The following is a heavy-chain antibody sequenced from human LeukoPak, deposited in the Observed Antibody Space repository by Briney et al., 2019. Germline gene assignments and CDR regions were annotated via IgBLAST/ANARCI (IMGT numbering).Heavy chain of an antibody. CDR3: ARDRWERYYYYMDV. J-gene: IGHJ6*03. D-gene: IGHD1-26*01. CDR1: GGTFSSYA. CDR2: IIPIFGTA. V-gene: IGHV1-69*13. Sequence: GASVKVSCKASGGTFSSYAISWVRQAPGQGLEWMGGIIPIFGTANYAQKFQGRVTITADESTSTAYMELSSLRSEDTAVYYCARDRWERYYYYMDVWGKGTTVTVSS.